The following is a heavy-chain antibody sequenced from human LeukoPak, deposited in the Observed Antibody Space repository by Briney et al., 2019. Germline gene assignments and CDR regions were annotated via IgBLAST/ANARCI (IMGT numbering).Heavy chain of an antibody. Sequence: GGSLRLSCAASGFTLSSYAMSWVRQGPGKGLEWVSAISVSGNTYHADSVKGRFTISRDSSKNTLYLQMNSLRAEDTAVYYCAKDSNLDSSGYYYVGYFDYWGQGTLVTVSS. CDR3: AKDSNLDSSGYYYVGYFDY. D-gene: IGHD3-22*01. J-gene: IGHJ4*02. CDR1: GFTLSSYA. CDR2: ISVSGNT. V-gene: IGHV3-23*01.